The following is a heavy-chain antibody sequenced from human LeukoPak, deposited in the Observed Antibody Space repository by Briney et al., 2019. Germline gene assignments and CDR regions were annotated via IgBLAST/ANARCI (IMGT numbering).Heavy chain of an antibody. V-gene: IGHV4-39*07. CDR1: GGSISSSSYY. Sequence: SETLSLTCTVSGGSISSSSYYWGWIRQPPGKGLEWIGSIYYSGSTYYNPSLKSRVTISVDTSKNQFSLKLSSVTAADTAVYYCARDSLSVFGVVIFPNWFDPWGQGTLVTVSS. D-gene: IGHD3-3*01. CDR2: IYYSGST. CDR3: ARDSLSVFGVVIFPNWFDP. J-gene: IGHJ5*02.